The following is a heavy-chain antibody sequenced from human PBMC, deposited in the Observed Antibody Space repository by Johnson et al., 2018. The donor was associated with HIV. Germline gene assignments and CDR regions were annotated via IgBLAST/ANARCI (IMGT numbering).Heavy chain of an antibody. J-gene: IGHJ3*02. CDR3: AREGTKDSSGLDVGAFDI. D-gene: IGHD3-22*01. CDR2: IRHDGTSE. Sequence: QVQLVESGGGLVQPGGSLRLSCAASGFSFSGYAMTWVRQAPGKGLEWVSFIRHDGTSEYYADAVQGRFTIARDNAKNALYLQMNSLRAEDTAVYDCAREGTKDSSGLDVGAFDIWGQGTMVTVSS. V-gene: IGHV3-30*02. CDR1: GFSFSGYA.